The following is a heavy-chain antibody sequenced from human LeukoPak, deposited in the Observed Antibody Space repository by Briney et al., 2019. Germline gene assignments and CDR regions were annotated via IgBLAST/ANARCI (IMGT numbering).Heavy chain of an antibody. V-gene: IGHV3-33*06. CDR3: AKEGAVRDYYYMDV. D-gene: IGHD4-23*01. Sequence: GGSLRLSCAASGFTFSNYSMHWVRQTPGKGLEWVAVIWYDGSKKYYADSVKGRFTTSRNDSKKKIYLQKNSLRAEDTAVYYCAKEGAVRDYYYMDVWGKGITVTVSS. J-gene: IGHJ6*03. CDR1: GFTFSNYS. CDR2: IWYDGSKK.